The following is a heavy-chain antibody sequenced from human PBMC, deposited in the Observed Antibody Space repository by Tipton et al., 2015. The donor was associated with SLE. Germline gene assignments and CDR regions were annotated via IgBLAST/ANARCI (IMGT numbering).Heavy chain of an antibody. CDR3: ASETYYYGSGTRAFDI. CDR1: GGSISSYY. D-gene: IGHD3-10*01. CDR2: IYYSGST. J-gene: IGHJ3*02. Sequence: TLSLTCTVSGGSISSYYWSWIRQPPGKGLAWIGYIYYSGSTNYNPSLKSRVTISVDTSKNQFSLKLSSVTAADTAVYYCASETYYYGSGTRAFDIWGQGTMVTVSS. V-gene: IGHV4-59*01.